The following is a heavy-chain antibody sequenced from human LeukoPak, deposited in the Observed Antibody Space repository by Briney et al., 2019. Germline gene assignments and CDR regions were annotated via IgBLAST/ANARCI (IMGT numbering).Heavy chain of an antibody. CDR3: AKAEPEN. CDR1: GFTFSSYG. V-gene: IGHV3-33*06. Sequence: PGGSLRLSCAASGFTFSSYGMHWVRQAPGKGLEWVAVIWYDGSNKYYADSVKGRFTISRDNSKNTLYLQMNSLRPEDTAVYYCAKAEPENWGQGTLVTASS. J-gene: IGHJ4*02. CDR2: IWYDGSNK.